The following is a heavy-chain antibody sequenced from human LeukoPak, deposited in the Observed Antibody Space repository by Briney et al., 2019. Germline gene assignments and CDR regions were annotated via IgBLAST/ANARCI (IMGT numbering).Heavy chain of an antibody. CDR1: GDSIISNTFS. CDR3: VRVDGSGYSPY. J-gene: IGHJ4*02. D-gene: IGHD5-18*01. V-gene: IGHV4-39*01. Sequence: SGTLSLTCTVSGDSIISNTFSWGWIRQPPGKGLEWIGNVSYTGDTYYNPSLKSRVTMSADTSKNQFSLKVNSVTAADTALYFCVRVDGSGYSPYWGQGTLVTVS. CDR2: VSYTGDT.